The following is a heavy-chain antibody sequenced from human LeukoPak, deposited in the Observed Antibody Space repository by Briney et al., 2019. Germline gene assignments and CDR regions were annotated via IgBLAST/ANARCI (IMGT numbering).Heavy chain of an antibody. CDR2: INPNSGGT. V-gene: IGHV1-2*02. J-gene: IGHJ4*02. Sequence: ASVTVSCKASGYTFTGYYINWVRQAPGQGLEWMGRINPNSGGTNSGQKFQGRVTMTRDTSISTAYLELSSLTFDDTAVYYCARVDAASLAVHYWGQGTLVTVSS. CDR1: GYTFTGYY. CDR3: ARVDAASLAVHY. D-gene: IGHD6-13*01.